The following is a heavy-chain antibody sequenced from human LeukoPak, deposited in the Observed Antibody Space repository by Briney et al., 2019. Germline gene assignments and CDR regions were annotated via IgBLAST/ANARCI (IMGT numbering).Heavy chain of an antibody. J-gene: IGHJ5*02. D-gene: IGHD1-26*01. CDR1: GFTLSSNE. Sequence: PGGSLTLSRPASGFTLSSNEMSGVRQAPGKGLAGVSVIDSGGTTYYADSVKGRFTISRDNTENTMYLQMNSVRVEDTAVYYCAREEARWEWFDPWGQGTLVTVSS. CDR2: IDSGGTT. V-gene: IGHV3-66*01. CDR3: AREEARWEWFDP.